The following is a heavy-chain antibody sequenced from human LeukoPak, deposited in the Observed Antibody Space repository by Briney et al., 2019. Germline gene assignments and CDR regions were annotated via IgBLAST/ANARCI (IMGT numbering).Heavy chain of an antibody. CDR2: INPNSGDT. Sequence: ASVKVSCKASVYTFTDYYLHWVRQAPGQGFEWMGWINPNSGDTNYAQKFQGRVTMTRDTSISTAHMEMSRLRSDDTAVYYCARANFLYCSSTTCLFDYWGQGTLVTVSS. V-gene: IGHV1-2*02. D-gene: IGHD2-2*01. CDR3: ARANFLYCSSTTCLFDY. CDR1: VYTFTDYY. J-gene: IGHJ4*02.